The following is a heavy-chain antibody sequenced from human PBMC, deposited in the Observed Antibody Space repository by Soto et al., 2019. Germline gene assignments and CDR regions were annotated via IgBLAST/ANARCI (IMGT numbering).Heavy chain of an antibody. CDR2: IYFRGNT. Sequence: QLQLQESGPGLVKPSETLSLTCSVSGDSINSDKYYWGWIRQPPGKGLEWIGSIYFRGNTYYNPSLQNLVTISLDKSKSQFSLKLNSVTAADSAVYFCARLEGLATISYYFDFWGQGALVTVSS. J-gene: IGHJ4*02. CDR3: ARLEGLATISYYFDF. CDR1: GDSINSDKYY. V-gene: IGHV4-39*01. D-gene: IGHD3-9*01.